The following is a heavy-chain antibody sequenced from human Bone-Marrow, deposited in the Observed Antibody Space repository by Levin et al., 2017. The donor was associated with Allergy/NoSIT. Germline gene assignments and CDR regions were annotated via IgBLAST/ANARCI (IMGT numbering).Heavy chain of an antibody. D-gene: IGHD6-6*01. Sequence: GGSLRLSCAASGFTFSSYSMNWVRQAPGKGLEWVSSISSRSTYIYYADSVKGRFTISRDNARDSLYLQMSSLRAEDTAVYYCARLVAARPSWFDPWAQGTLVTVSS. CDR3: ARLVAARPSWFDP. J-gene: IGHJ5*02. CDR1: GFTFSSYS. CDR2: ISSRSTYI. V-gene: IGHV3-21*01.